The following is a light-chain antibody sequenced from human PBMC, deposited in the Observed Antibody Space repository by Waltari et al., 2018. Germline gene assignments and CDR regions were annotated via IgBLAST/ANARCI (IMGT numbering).Light chain of an antibody. Sequence: EIVMTQSPATLSVSPGERATLSCRASQSVSSNLARYQQKPGQAPRLLIYGASTRATDIPARFSGSGSGTEFTLTISSLQSEDFAVYYCQQYNDWLGTFGQGTKLEIK. CDR1: QSVSSN. CDR2: GAS. V-gene: IGKV3-15*01. J-gene: IGKJ2*01. CDR3: QQYNDWLGT.